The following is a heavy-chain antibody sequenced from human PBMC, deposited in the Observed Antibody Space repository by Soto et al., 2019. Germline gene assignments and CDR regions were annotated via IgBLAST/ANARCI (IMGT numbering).Heavy chain of an antibody. Sequence: SENLSLTCTVSGDSITNNNFYWGWVRQPPGKGLDWIGNIYYLGNTFYNPSLRSRVTISADTSKNQFSLNLSSVTAADTAVYYCARCVVPATRPAAFDVWCHGPLVTVSS. CDR2: IYYLGNT. J-gene: IGHJ4*01. D-gene: IGHD2-15*01. CDR3: ARCVVPATRPAAFDV. V-gene: IGHV4-39*01. CDR1: GDSITNNNFY.